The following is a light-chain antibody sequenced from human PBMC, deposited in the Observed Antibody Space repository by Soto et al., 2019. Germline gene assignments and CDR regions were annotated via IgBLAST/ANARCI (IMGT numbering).Light chain of an antibody. CDR1: HDIRNY. J-gene: IGKJ2*01. Sequence: DIQMTQSPSSLSASVGDRVTITCQASHDIRNYLNWYQQKPGQAPKLLIYDASSLESGVPSRFSGRGSGTEFTLTISSLQPDDCATYYCHTYNSYSLHTFGQGTKLEIK. CDR2: DAS. CDR3: HTYNSYSLHT. V-gene: IGKV1-5*01.